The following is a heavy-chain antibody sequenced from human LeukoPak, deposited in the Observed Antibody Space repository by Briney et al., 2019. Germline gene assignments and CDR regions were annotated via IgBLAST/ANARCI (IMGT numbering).Heavy chain of an antibody. J-gene: IGHJ4*02. CDR2: IYYSGST. Sequence: SETLSLTCTVSGGSISSGGYYWSWIRQHPGKGLEWIGYIYYSGSTYYNPSLKSRVTISVDTSKNQFSLKLSSVTAADTAVYYCARDSRRYALEIWGQGTLVTVSS. V-gene: IGHV4-31*03. CDR3: ARDSRRYALEI. CDR1: GGSISSGGYY. D-gene: IGHD2-2*01.